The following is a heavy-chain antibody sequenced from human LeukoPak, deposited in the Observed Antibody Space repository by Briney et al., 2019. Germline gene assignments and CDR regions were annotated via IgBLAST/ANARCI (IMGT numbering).Heavy chain of an antibody. D-gene: IGHD3-3*01. V-gene: IGHV3-48*03. J-gene: IGHJ4*02. CDR1: GFTFSSYE. CDR3: ARVYYDFWSGYPSPPYFDY. Sequence: GGSLRLSCAASGFTFSSYEMNWVRQAPGKGLEWVSYISSSGSTIYYADSVKGRFTISRDNAKNSLYLQMNSLRAEDTAVYYCARVYYDFWSGYPSPPYFDYWGQGTLVTVSS. CDR2: ISSSGSTI.